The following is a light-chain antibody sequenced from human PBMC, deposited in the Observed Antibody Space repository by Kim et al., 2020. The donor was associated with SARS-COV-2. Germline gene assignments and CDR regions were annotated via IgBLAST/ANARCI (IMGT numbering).Light chain of an antibody. CDR2: TNF. V-gene: IGLV1-44*01. J-gene: IGLJ1*01. CDR3: AAWDDSLHAYV. Sequence: NAVIWYQPLPGAAPTLLIYTNFQRPSGVPGRFSGSKSGTSASLAISGLQSEDEADYYCAAWDDSLHAYVFGPGTKVTVL.